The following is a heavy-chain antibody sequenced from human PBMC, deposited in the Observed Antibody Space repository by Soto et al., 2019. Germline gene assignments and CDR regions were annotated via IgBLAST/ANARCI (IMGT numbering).Heavy chain of an antibody. CDR2: IIPVFGTT. Sequence: QVQLVQSGAEWKKPGSSVKFSCKASGDTFSGYPFNWVRQAPGEGLEWMGRIIPVFGTTNDAQRFEGRVTFTADESTNTAYMELRGLLSEDTAVYYCARDGGFGELKYWGPGTLVTVSS. V-gene: IGHV1-69*18. CDR3: ARDGGFGELKY. J-gene: IGHJ4*02. CDR1: GDTFSGYP. D-gene: IGHD3-10*01.